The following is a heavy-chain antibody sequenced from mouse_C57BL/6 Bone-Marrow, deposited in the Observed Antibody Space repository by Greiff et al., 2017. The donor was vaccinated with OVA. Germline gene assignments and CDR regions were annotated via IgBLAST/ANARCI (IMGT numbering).Heavy chain of an antibody. CDR1: GFNIKDYY. CDR3: TPQIAY. Sequence: VQLKESGAELVRPGASVKLSCTASGFNIKDYYMHWVKQRPEQGLEWIGWIYPENGDTEYASKFQGKATITPDTSSNTAYLQLSSLTSEDTAVYYCTPQIAYWGQGGLVTVSA. V-gene: IGHV14-4*01. J-gene: IGHJ3*01. CDR2: IYPENGDT.